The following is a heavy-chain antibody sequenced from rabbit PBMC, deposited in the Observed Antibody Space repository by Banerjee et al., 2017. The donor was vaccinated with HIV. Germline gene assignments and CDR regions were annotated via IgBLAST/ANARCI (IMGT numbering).Heavy chain of an antibody. Sequence: QSLEESGGDLVKPGASLTLTCTASGFSFSSSYYMCWVRQAPGKGLEWIACIYAGSSGSTYYASWAKGRFTISKTSSTTVTLQMTSLTAADTATYFCARAYGSAYGLWGPGTLVTVS. J-gene: IGHJ4*01. CDR3: ARAYGSAYGL. V-gene: IGHV1S40*01. CDR1: GFSFSSSYY. CDR2: IYAGSSGST. D-gene: IGHD6-1*01.